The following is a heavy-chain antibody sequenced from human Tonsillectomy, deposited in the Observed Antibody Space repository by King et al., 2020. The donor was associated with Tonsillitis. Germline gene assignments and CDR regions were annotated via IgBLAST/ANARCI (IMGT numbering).Heavy chain of an antibody. J-gene: IGHJ5*01. CDR1: GGSISSYY. Sequence: QLQESGPGLVKPSETLSLTCTVSGGSISSYYWSWIRQPPGKGLEWIGYIYYSGNTNYNPSLKSRVTISVDTSKNQFSLKLNSVTAADTAVYYCARDIGSNIFDSWGQGPLVTVSS. CDR3: ARDIGSNIFDS. CDR2: IYYSGNT. D-gene: IGHD4-11*01. V-gene: IGHV4-59*01.